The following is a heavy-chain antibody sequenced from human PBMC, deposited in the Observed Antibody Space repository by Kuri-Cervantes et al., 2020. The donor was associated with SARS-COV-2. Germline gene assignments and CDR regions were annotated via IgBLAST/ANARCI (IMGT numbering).Heavy chain of an antibody. CDR1: GGSISTYY. J-gene: IGHJ4*02. CDR3: ARSYDHYDYVWGSYRYTGRVGYFDY. D-gene: IGHD3-16*02. CDR2: ISHSGAT. V-gene: IGHV4-59*12. Sequence: SETLSLTCAVSGGSISTYYWTWIRQSPGKGLEWIGHISHSGATIYNPSLKSRVTISLARAESLHFSFALSLNSVTAADTAAYYCARSYDHYDYVWGSYRYTGRVGYFDYWGQGTLVTVS.